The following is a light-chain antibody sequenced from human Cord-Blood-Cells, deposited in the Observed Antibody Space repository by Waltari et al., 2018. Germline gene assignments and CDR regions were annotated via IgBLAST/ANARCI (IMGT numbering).Light chain of an antibody. J-gene: IGKJ1*01. Sequence: DIQLTQSPSTLSASVGDSVTINCRARLSISSWLAWYQQKPGKAPKLLIYKASSLESGVPSRFSGSGSGTEFTLTISSLQPDDFATYYCQQYNSYWTFGQGTKVEIK. V-gene: IGKV1-5*03. CDR2: KAS. CDR1: LSISSW. CDR3: QQYNSYWT.